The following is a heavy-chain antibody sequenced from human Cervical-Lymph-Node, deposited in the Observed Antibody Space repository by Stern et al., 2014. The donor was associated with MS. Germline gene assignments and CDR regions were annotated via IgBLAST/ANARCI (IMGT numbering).Heavy chain of an antibody. J-gene: IGHJ6*02. CDR2: IYHSGST. D-gene: IGHD6-6*01. V-gene: IGHV4-4*02. CDR1: GGSISSSNR. CDR3: ARRQKGIAARPGIYYYYGMDV. Sequence: QLQLQESGPGLVKPSGTLSLTCAVSGGSISSSNRWSWVRQPPGKGLEWIGAIYHSGSTNYNPSLKSRVTISVDKSKNQFSLKLSSVTAADTAVYYCARRQKGIAARPGIYYYYGMDVWGQGTTVTGSS.